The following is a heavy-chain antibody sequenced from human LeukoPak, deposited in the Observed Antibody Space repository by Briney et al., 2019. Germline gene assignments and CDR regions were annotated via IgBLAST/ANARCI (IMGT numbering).Heavy chain of an antibody. CDR2: ISPNSGGT. CDR3: AKDRGVGSSWSPHDAFDI. V-gene: IGHV1-2*02. Sequence: ASVKVSRKASGYTFTGYYMHWVRQPPGQGLEWVGWISPNSGGTNYAQKFQGRVTMTRDTSISTAYMELSRLTSDDTAIYYCAKDRGVGSSWSPHDAFDIWGQGTMVTVSS. J-gene: IGHJ3*02. CDR1: GYTFTGYY. D-gene: IGHD6-13*01.